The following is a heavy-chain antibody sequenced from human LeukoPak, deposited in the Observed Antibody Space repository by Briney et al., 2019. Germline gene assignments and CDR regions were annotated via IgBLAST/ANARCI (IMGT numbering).Heavy chain of an antibody. Sequence: SETLSLTCTVSGGSISSHYWSWIRQPPGKGLEWIGYIYYSGSTNYNPSLKSRVTISVDTSKNQFSLKLSSVTAEDTAVYYCARAPYYDFWSGHYYYYYVDVWGKGTTVTVSS. V-gene: IGHV4-59*11. CDR1: GGSISSHY. CDR3: ARAPYYDFWSGHYYYYYVDV. D-gene: IGHD3-3*01. J-gene: IGHJ6*03. CDR2: IYYSGST.